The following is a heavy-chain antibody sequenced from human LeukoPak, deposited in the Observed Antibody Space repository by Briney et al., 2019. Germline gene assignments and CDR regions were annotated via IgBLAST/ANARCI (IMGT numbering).Heavy chain of an antibody. D-gene: IGHD3-22*01. Sequence: SETLSLTCAVYGGSFSGYYWSWLRQPPGKGLEWIGEINHSGSTNYNPSLKSRVTISVDTSKNQFSLKLSSVTAADTAVYYCARGRRVPYYYDSSGRGIAFDIWGQGTMVTVSS. V-gene: IGHV4-34*01. J-gene: IGHJ3*02. CDR1: GGSFSGYY. CDR2: INHSGST. CDR3: ARGRRVPYYYDSSGRGIAFDI.